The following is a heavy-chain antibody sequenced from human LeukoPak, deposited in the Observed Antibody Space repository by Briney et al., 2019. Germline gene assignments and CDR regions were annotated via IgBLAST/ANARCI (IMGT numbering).Heavy chain of an antibody. CDR1: GDSVFSNSS. J-gene: IGHJ5*02. CDR3: AKSGQQLWPKGDWLDP. V-gene: IGHV6-1*01. CDR2: TYYRSKWYN. Sequence: SQTLSLTCAISGDSVFSNSSWNWIRQSPSRGLEWLGRTYYRSKWYNDYVVSVKSRININPDTSKNQFSLQLSSVTPEDTAVYYCAKSGQQLWPKGDWLDPWGQGTLVTVSS. D-gene: IGHD5-18*01.